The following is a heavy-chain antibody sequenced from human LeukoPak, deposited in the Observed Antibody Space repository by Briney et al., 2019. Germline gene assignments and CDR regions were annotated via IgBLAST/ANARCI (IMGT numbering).Heavy chain of an antibody. CDR2: IYYSGST. V-gene: IGHV4-59*08. CDR1: GGSISSYY. CDR3: ARGPIVVVPAAIPHDAFDI. Sequence: SETLSLTCTVSGGSISSYYWSCIRQPPGKGLEWIGYIYYSGSTNYNPSLKSRVTISVDTSKNQFSLKLSSVTAADTAVYYCARGPIVVVPAAIPHDAFDIWGQGTMVTVSS. D-gene: IGHD2-2*02. J-gene: IGHJ3*02.